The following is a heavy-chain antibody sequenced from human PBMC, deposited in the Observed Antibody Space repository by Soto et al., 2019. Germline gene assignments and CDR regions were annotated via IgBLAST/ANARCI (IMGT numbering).Heavy chain of an antibody. J-gene: IGHJ4*02. CDR2: IHYSGST. D-gene: IGHD3-22*01. V-gene: IGHV4-59*08. Sequence: SETLSLTCTVSGGSISSYYWSWIRQPPGKGLEWIGHIHYSGSTKYSPSLKSRVTISVDTSKNQFSLKLSSVTAADTAVYYCARGGYYDSSGYYPYWGQGTLVTVSS. CDR3: ARGGYYDSSGYYPY. CDR1: GGSISSYY.